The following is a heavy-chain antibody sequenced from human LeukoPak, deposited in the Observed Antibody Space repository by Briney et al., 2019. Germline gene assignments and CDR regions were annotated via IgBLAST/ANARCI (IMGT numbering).Heavy chain of an antibody. V-gene: IGHV1-18*01. D-gene: IGHD1/OR15-1a*01. J-gene: IGHJ4*02. Sequence: ASVKVSCKASGYTFSSYGITWVRRAPGQGPEWMGWISAYNGNTNYAQKFQGRVTLTTDTPTSTAYMELRSLRSDDTAVYYCARDREQAYLHYWGQGTLVTVSS. CDR1: GYTFSSYG. CDR3: ARDREQAYLHY. CDR2: ISAYNGNT.